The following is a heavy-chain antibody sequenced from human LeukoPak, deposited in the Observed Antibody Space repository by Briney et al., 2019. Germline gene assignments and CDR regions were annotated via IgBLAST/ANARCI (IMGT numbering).Heavy chain of an antibody. V-gene: IGHV3-48*01. CDR3: AREGPSVTPYY. CDR2: ISTTSSAT. J-gene: IGHJ4*02. D-gene: IGHD4-17*01. CDR1: GFRFGGFS. Sequence: GGSLRLSCAASGFRFGGFSMNWVRQAPGKGLEWISYISTTSSATYYAASVKGRFTISRDNAKNSLYLQMNSLRAEDTAVYYCAREGPSVTPYYWGQGTLVTVSS.